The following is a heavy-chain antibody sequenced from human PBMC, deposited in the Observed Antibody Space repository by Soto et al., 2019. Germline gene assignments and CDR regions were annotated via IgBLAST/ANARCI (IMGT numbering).Heavy chain of an antibody. V-gene: IGHV1-3*01. CDR2: INAGNGNT. J-gene: IGHJ6*03. Sequence: GASVKVSCKASGYTFTSYAMHWVRQAPGQRLEWMGWINAGNGNTKYSQKFQGRVTITRDTSASTAYMELSSLRSEDTAVYYCARGTVVVVPAAILRYYYYYMDVWGKGTTVTVSS. D-gene: IGHD2-2*02. CDR3: ARGTVVVVPAAILRYYYYYMDV. CDR1: GYTFTSYA.